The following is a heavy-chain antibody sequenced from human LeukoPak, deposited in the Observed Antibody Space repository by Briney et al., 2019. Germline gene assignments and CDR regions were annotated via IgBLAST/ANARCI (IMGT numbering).Heavy chain of an antibody. J-gene: IGHJ4*02. CDR2: IIPIFGTA. CDR3: ARVPEGVVVIPNYYFDY. D-gene: IGHD3-22*01. CDR1: GGTFTSYA. Sequence: ASVKVSCKASGGTFTSYAISWVRQAPGQGLEWMGRIIPIFGTANYAQKFQGRDTITTDESTSTAYMELSSLRSEDTAVYYCARVPEGVVVIPNYYFDYWSQGTLVTVSS. V-gene: IGHV1-69*05.